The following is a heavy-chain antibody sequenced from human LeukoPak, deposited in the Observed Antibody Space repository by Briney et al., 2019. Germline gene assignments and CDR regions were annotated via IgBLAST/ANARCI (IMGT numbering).Heavy chain of an antibody. Sequence: SETLSLTCTVSGGSISSSSYYWGWIRQPPGKGLEWIGSIYYSGSTYYNPSLKSRVTISVDTSKNQFSLKLSSVTAADTAVYYCATGAILTGYFWGQGTLVTVSS. V-gene: IGHV4-39*07. CDR2: IYYSGST. CDR1: GGSISSSSYY. D-gene: IGHD3-9*01. J-gene: IGHJ4*02. CDR3: ATGAILTGYF.